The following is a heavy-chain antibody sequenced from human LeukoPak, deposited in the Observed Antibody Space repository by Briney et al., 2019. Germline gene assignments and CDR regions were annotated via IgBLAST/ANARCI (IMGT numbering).Heavy chain of an antibody. CDR2: ISYDGSNR. CDR1: GFTFSSYG. D-gene: IGHD3-9*01. V-gene: IGHV3-30*03. J-gene: IGHJ6*03. CDR3: ARDYTRMVIVSYYMDV. Sequence: GGSLRLSCAASGFTFSSYGMHWVRQAPGKGLEWVAVISYDGSNRYYADSVKGRFTISRDNSKNTLYLQMNSLRAEDTAVYYCARDYTRMVIVSYYMDVWGKGTTVTVSS.